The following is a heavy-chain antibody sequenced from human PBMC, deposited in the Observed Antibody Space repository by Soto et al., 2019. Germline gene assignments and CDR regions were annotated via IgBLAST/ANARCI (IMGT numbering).Heavy chain of an antibody. D-gene: IGHD1-1*01. J-gene: IGHJ5*02. CDR2: IIPIFGTA. Sequence: GASVKVSCKASGGTFSSYAISWLRQAPGQGLEWMGGIIPIFGTANYAQKFQGRVTITADKSTSTAYMELSSPRSEDTAVYYCARDKLEQGWFDPWGQGTLVTVSS. CDR1: GGTFSSYA. CDR3: ARDKLEQGWFDP. V-gene: IGHV1-69*06.